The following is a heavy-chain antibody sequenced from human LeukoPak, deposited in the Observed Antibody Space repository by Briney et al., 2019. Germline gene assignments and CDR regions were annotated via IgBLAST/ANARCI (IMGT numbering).Heavy chain of an antibody. CDR3: ASDPYGDYGNY. CDR1: GYSISSGYY. J-gene: IGHJ4*02. Sequence: SETLSLTCAVSGYSISSGYYWGWIRQPPGKGLEWIGSIYHSGSTYYNPSLKSRVTISVDTSKNQFSLKLSSVTAADTAVYYCASDPYGDYGNYWGQGTLVTVSA. D-gene: IGHD4-17*01. CDR2: IYHSGST. V-gene: IGHV4-38-2*01.